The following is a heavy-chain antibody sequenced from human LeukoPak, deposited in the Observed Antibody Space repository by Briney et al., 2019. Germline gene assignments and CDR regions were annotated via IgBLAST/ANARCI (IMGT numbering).Heavy chain of an antibody. CDR2: ISYDGSDK. V-gene: IGHV3-30-3*01. Sequence: PGGSLRLSCAASGFTFSSYAMHWVRQAPGKGLEWVAVISYDGSDKYYADSVKGRFTISRDNSKNTLYLQMNSLRAEDTAVYYCATPGGSGDYPYPTYFNYWGQGPLFTVPS. J-gene: IGHJ4*02. CDR3: ATPGGSGDYPYPTYFNY. D-gene: IGHD3-10*01. CDR1: GFTFSSYA.